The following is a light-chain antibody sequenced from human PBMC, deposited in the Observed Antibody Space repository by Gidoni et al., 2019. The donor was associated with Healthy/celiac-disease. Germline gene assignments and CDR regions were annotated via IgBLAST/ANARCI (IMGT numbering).Light chain of an antibody. CDR1: QSLLHSNGYNY. V-gene: IGKV2-28*01. Sequence: DIVMTQSPLSLPVTPGEPASISCRSSQSLLHSNGYNYLDWYLQKPGQSPQLLIYLGSNRASGVPDRFSGSGSGTDFTLKISRVEAEDVGVYYCMQALQTRTWTCXQXTKVEIK. CDR3: MQALQTRTWT. CDR2: LGS. J-gene: IGKJ1*01.